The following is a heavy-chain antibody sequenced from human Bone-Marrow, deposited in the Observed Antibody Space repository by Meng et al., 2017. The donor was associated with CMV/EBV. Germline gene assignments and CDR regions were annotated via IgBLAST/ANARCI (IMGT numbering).Heavy chain of an antibody. V-gene: IGHV3-43*01. Sequence: GESLKISCAASGFNFDDYTMHWVRQAPGKGLEWVSLISWDGGSTYYADSVKGRFTISRDNSKISLYLQMNSLTTEDTALYYCARDLISNYYGMDIWGQGTTVTVSS. J-gene: IGHJ6*02. CDR1: GFNFDDYT. CDR3: ARDLISNYYGMDI. CDR2: ISWDGGST.